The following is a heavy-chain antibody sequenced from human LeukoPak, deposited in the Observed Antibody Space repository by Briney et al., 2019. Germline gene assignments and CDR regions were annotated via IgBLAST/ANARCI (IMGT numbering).Heavy chain of an antibody. V-gene: IGHV1-69*05. CDR2: IIPIFGTA. J-gene: IGHJ4*02. CDR1: GGTFSSYA. Sequence: GSSVKVSCKASGGTFSSYAISWVRQAPGQGLEWMGGIIPIFGTANYAQKLQGRVTITTDESTSAAYMELSSLRSEDTAVYYCASAFSSGYYYLDYWGQGTLVTVSS. D-gene: IGHD3-22*01. CDR3: ASAFSSGYYYLDY.